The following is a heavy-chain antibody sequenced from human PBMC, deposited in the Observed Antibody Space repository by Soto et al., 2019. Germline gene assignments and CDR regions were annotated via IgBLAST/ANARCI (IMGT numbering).Heavy chain of an antibody. CDR3: AREGGYYRDAMDV. D-gene: IGHD1-26*01. CDR2: INPNSGGT. CDR1: GYTFTGYY. Sequence: ASVKVSCKASGYTFTGYYMHWVRQAPGQGLEWMGWINPNSGGTNYAQKFQGRVTMTRDTSINTAYMELSSLTSDDTAAYYCAREGGYYRDAMDVWGQGTTVTVAS. V-gene: IGHV1-2*02. J-gene: IGHJ6*02.